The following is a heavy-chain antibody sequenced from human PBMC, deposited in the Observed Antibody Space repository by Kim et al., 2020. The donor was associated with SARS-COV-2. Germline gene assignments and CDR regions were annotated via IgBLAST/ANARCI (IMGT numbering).Heavy chain of an antibody. V-gene: IGHV4-59*09. Sequence: PSLKGRVTISVDTSKNQFSLKLSSVTAADTAVYYCARGSPNHYYYYGMDVWGQGTTVTVSS. J-gene: IGHJ6*02. CDR3: ARGSPNHYYYYGMDV.